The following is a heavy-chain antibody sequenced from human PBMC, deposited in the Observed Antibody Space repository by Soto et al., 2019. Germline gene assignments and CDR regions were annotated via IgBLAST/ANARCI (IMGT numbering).Heavy chain of an antibody. D-gene: IGHD3-10*01. CDR1: GFTFSSYA. CDR2: ISGSGGST. CDR3: AKGLNLLLWFGETTFDI. Sequence: EVQLLESGGGLVQPGGSLRLSCAASGFTFSSYAMSWVRQAPGKGLEWVSAISGSGGSTYYADSVKGRFTISRDNSKNTLYLQMNSLRAEDTAVYYCAKGLNLLLWFGETTFDIWGQGTMVTVSS. V-gene: IGHV3-23*01. J-gene: IGHJ3*02.